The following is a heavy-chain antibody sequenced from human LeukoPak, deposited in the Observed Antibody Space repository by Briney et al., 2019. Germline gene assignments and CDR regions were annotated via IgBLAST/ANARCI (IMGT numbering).Heavy chain of an antibody. Sequence: ASVKVSCKASGYTFTGYYMHWVRQAPGQGLEWLGWTTAYNGETYYAQNVQGRVALTTDTATRTAYMELRNLRFDDTAVYYCARGGATTAIDYWGQGTLVTVSS. CDR2: TTAYNGET. CDR1: GYTFTGYY. V-gene: IGHV1-18*04. CDR3: ARGGATTAIDY. D-gene: IGHD5-12*01. J-gene: IGHJ4*02.